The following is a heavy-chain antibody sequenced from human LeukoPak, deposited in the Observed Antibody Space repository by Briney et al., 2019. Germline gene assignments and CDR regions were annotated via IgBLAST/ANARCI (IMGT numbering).Heavy chain of an antibody. CDR3: ARPLSAGYYMDV. Sequence: GGSLRLSCAASEFTFSSYWMSWVRQAPGKGLEWVANIKQDGSEKYYVDSVKGRFTISRDNAKNSLYLQMNSLRAEDTAVYYCARPLSAGYYMDVWGKGTTVTVSS. CDR2: IKQDGSEK. V-gene: IGHV3-7*01. CDR1: EFTFSSYW. J-gene: IGHJ6*03. D-gene: IGHD2/OR15-2a*01.